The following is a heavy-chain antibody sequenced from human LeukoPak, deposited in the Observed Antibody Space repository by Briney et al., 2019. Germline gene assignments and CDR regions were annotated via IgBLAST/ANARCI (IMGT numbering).Heavy chain of an antibody. Sequence: SQTLSLTCAVSGGSISSGGYSWRWIRQPQGKGLEWIGYIYHSGSTYYNPSLKSRVTISVDRSKNQFSLKLSSVTAADTAVYYCARLVAATGNFDYWGQGTLVTVSS. CDR1: GGSISSGGYS. D-gene: IGHD6-13*01. CDR3: ARLVAATGNFDY. CDR2: IYHSGST. J-gene: IGHJ4*02. V-gene: IGHV4-30-2*01.